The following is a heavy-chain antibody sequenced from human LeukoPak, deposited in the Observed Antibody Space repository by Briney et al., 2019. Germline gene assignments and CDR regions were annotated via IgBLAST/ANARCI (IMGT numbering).Heavy chain of an antibody. D-gene: IGHD3-22*01. CDR3: ARARPYYYDSSGYYYVPFFDY. V-gene: IGHV4-34*01. CDR1: GGSFSGYY. CDR2: FNHSGST. J-gene: IGHJ4*02. Sequence: SETLSLTCAVYGGSFSGYYWSWIRQPPGKGLEWIGEFNHSGSTNYNPSLKSRVTISVDTSKNQFSLKLSSVTAADTAVYYCARARPYYYDSSGYYYVPFFDYWGQGTLVTVSS.